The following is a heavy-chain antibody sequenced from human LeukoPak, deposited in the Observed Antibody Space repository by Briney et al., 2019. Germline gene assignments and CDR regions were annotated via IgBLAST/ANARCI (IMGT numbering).Heavy chain of an antibody. Sequence: SETLSLTCAVFGGSFSGYYWSWIRQPPGRGLEWIGEISHSGSTYYNPSLKSRVTISVDTSNNHFSLKLSSVTAADTAMYYCAWTSGSYSNWGQGTLVTVSP. J-gene: IGHJ4*02. V-gene: IGHV4-34*01. CDR3: AWTSGSYSN. D-gene: IGHD1-26*01. CDR2: ISHSGST. CDR1: GGSFSGYY.